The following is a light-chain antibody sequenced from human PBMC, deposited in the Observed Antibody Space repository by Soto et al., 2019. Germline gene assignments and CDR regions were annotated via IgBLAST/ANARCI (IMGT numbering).Light chain of an antibody. CDR1: SSDVGGYNS. CDR3: SSYAGSNNYVV. Sequence: QSALTQPPSASGSPGQSVTLSCTGTSSDVGGYNSVSWYQQHPGKAPKLIIYEVKNRPSGIPDRFSGSKSGNTASLTVSGLQAGDEAAYYCSSYAGSNNYVVFGGGTKVTV. CDR2: EVK. J-gene: IGLJ2*01. V-gene: IGLV2-8*01.